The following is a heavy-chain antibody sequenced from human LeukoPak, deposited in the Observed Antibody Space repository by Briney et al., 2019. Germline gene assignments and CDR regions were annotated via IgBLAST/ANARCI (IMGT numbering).Heavy chain of an antibody. J-gene: IGHJ4*02. CDR1: GFTSGIYA. CDR2: FSGGGTS. V-gene: IGHV3-23*01. Sequence: GGSLRLSCAASGFTSGIYAMSWVRQAPGKGLEWVPAFSGGGTSYYADSVKGRFTLSRDHSKNTLYLQMNSLRAEDTAVYYCGKEVERHFDLKYWGQGALVTVSS. CDR3: GKEVERHFDLKY.